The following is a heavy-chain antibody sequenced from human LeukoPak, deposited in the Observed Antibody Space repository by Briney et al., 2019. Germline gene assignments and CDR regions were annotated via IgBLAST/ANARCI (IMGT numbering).Heavy chain of an antibody. CDR2: IIPILGIA. CDR3: ARQDTAMAYYYGMDV. V-gene: IGHV1-69*02. J-gene: IGHJ6*02. Sequence: GASVKVSCKASGGTFSSYTISWVRQAPGQGLEWMGRIIPILGIANYAQKFQGRVTITADKSTSTTYMELSSLRSEDTAVYCCARQDTAMAYYYGMDVWGQGTTVTVSS. D-gene: IGHD5-18*01. CDR1: GGTFSSYT.